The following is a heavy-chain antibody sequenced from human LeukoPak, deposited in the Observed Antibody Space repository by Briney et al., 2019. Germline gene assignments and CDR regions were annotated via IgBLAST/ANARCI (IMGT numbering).Heavy chain of an antibody. CDR1: GGSISSSNW. J-gene: IGHJ4*02. Sequence: SETLSLTCAVSGGSISSSNWWSWVRQPPGKGLEWIGEIYHSGSTNYNPSLKSRVTISVDKSKNQFSLKLSSVTAADTAVYYCASKRYYYDSSPGDYWGQGTRVTVSS. CDR3: ASKRYYYDSSPGDY. CDR2: IYHSGST. V-gene: IGHV4-4*02. D-gene: IGHD3-22*01.